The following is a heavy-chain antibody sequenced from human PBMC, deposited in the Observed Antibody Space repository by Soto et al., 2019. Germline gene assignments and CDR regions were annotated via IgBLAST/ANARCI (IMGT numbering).Heavy chain of an antibody. CDR1: GYSFTSYW. J-gene: IGHJ4*02. D-gene: IGHD3-22*01. CDR2: IYPGDSDT. V-gene: IGHV5-51*01. Sequence: GESLKISCKGSGYSFTSYWIGWVRQVPGKGLEWMGIIYPGDSDTRYSPSFQGQVTISADKSISTAYLQWSSLKASDTAMYYCATPGPRYYYDSSGYHLDYWGQGTLVTVSS. CDR3: ATPGPRYYYDSSGYHLDY.